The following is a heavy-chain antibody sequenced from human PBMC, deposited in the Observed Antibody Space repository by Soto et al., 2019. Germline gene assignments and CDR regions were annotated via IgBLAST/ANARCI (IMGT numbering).Heavy chain of an antibody. CDR1: GFTFDDYA. CDR2: ISWNSGSI. J-gene: IGHJ3*02. CDR3: AKEDSSGYYYGDDAFDI. D-gene: IGHD3-22*01. Sequence: SLRLSCAASGFTFDDYAMHWVRQAPGRGLEWVAGISWNSGSIGYADSVKGRFTISRDNAKNSLYLQMNSLRAEDTALYYCAKEDSSGYYYGDDAFDIWGQGTMVTVSS. V-gene: IGHV3-9*01.